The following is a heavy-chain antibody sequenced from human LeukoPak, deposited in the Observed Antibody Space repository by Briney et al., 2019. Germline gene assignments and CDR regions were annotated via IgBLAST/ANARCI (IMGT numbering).Heavy chain of an antibody. J-gene: IGHJ5*02. D-gene: IGHD6-19*01. Sequence: ASVKVSCKASGYTFTSYDISWVRQAPGQGLEWMGWISAYNGNTNYAQKLQGRVTTTTDTSTSTAYMELRSLRSDDTAVYYCARSYSSGWYNWFDPWGQGTLVTVSS. CDR3: ARSYSSGWYNWFDP. V-gene: IGHV1-18*01. CDR2: ISAYNGNT. CDR1: GYTFTSYD.